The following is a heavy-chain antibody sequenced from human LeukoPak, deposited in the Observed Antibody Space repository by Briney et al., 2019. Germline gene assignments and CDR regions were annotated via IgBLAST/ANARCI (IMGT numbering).Heavy chain of an antibody. CDR3: ARESIAIFGVVKNSGFDY. CDR1: GGSISSYY. Sequence: SETLSLTCTVSGGSISSYYWSWIRQPPGKGLEWIGRIYISGSTNYNPSLKSRVTMSVDTSKNQFSLKLSSVTAADTAVYYCARESIAIFGVVKNSGFDYWGQGTLVTVSS. D-gene: IGHD3-3*01. V-gene: IGHV4-4*07. J-gene: IGHJ4*02. CDR2: IYISGST.